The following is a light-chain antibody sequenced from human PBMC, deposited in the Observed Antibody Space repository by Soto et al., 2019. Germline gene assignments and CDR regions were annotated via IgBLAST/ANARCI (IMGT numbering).Light chain of an antibody. CDR3: SSYTSTSTFV. V-gene: IGLV2-14*01. CDR2: DVT. CDR1: SSDIGGYNY. Sequence: QSVLTQPASVAGSPGQSITISCTGTSSDIGGYNYVSWYQQYPGKVPKLILYDVTYRPSGVSDRFSGSKSGNTASLTISGLQTEDEADYYCSSYTSTSTFVFGSGTKLTVL. J-gene: IGLJ1*01.